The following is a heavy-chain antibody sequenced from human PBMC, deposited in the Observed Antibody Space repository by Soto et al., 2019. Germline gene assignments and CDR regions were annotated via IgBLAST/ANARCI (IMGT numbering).Heavy chain of an antibody. CDR1: GFAFSDYG. CDR3: AGARGPMGSVDTMVGY. V-gene: IGHV3-48*01. D-gene: IGHD5-12*01. Sequence: EVQLVESGGGLVQPGGSLTLSCAASGFAFSDYGMMWVRQAPGKGLECISFICGSTIYYADSVKGRFTISRDNAKNSLFLQTITLGAEDTAVYYCAGARGPMGSVDTMVGYCGQGILVTVSS. CDR2: ICGSTI. J-gene: IGHJ4*02.